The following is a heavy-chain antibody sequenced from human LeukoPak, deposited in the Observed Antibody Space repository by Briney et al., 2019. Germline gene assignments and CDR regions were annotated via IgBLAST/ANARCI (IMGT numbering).Heavy chain of an antibody. J-gene: IGHJ4*02. CDR2: TKQDGSEK. CDR3: ATNLNYDREFDY. V-gene: IGHV3-7*02. Sequence: PGGSLRLSCAASGFTFSSYWMSWVRQAPGKGLEWVANTKQDGSEKCYVDSVKGRFTISRDNAKNSLYLQMNSLRAEDTAVYYCATNLNYDREFDYWGQGTLVTVSS. CDR1: GFTFSSYW. D-gene: IGHD3-22*01.